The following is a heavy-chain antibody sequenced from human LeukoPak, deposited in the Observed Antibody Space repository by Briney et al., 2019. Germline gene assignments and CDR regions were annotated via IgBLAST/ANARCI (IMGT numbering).Heavy chain of an antibody. CDR2: ISSSSSYI. CDR1: GFTFSSYS. Sequence: GGSLRLSCAASGFTFSSYSMNWVRQAPGKGLEWVSSISSSSSYIYYADSVEGRFTISRDNAKNSLYLQMNSLRAEDTAVYYCARDNPRWNPHAFDIWGQGTMVTVSS. J-gene: IGHJ3*02. D-gene: IGHD5-24*01. CDR3: ARDNPRWNPHAFDI. V-gene: IGHV3-21*01.